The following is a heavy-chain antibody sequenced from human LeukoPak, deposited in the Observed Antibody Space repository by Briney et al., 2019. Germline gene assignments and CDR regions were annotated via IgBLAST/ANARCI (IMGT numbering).Heavy chain of an antibody. Sequence: PGGSLRLSCEASGLIFSDYALNWVRQAPGKGREWVAFIGTRSNTHYGDSVKGRFTISRDNARNSVYLQMNSLRAEDRAVYYCAIDLAYSSGWYASAFDIWGQGTMVTVSS. CDR2: IGTRSNT. J-gene: IGHJ3*02. CDR3: AIDLAYSSGWYASAFDI. D-gene: IGHD6-19*01. V-gene: IGHV3-69-1*01. CDR1: GLIFSDYA.